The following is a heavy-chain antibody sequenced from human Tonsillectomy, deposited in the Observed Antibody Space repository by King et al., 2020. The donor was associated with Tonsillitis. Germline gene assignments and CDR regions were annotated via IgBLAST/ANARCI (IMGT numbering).Heavy chain of an antibody. CDR3: ARRYRAGVAATPDLWYFDP. CDR1: GYNFTTHW. V-gene: IGHV5-51*03. Sequence: AQLVQSGAEVKKPGESLKISCKGSGYNFTTHWIGWVRQMPGKGLEWMGIINPGDSNSRYSPSLEGQVSISADKSISAAYLQWRSLKASDTAMYYCARRYRAGVAATPDLWYFDPWGRGTLVTVSS. J-gene: IGHJ2*01. CDR2: INPGDSNS. D-gene: IGHD2-15*01.